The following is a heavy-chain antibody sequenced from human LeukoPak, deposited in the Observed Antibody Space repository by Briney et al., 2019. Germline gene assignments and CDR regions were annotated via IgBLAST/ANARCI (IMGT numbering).Heavy chain of an antibody. Sequence: GGSLRLSCTASGFTFGDYAMSWFRQAPGKGLEWVGFIRSKAYGGTTEYAASVKGRFTISRDDSKSTAYLQMNSLKTEDTAVYYCTRASTSGWVTIDYWGQGTLVTVSS. D-gene: IGHD6-19*01. CDR1: GFTFGDYA. J-gene: IGHJ4*02. CDR3: TRASTSGWVTIDY. V-gene: IGHV3-49*03. CDR2: IRSKAYGGTT.